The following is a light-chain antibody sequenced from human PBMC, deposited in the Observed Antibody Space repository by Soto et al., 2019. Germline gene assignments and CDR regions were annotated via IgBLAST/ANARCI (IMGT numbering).Light chain of an antibody. Sequence: QLVLTQPPSVSGAPGQMVTISCAGTSTNIGARYDVHWYQQLPGTAPRVLIYGNNNRPSGVPDRFSGSKSGTSASLTITGLQAEDEADYYCQSHDSSLRGVVFGGGTKLTVL. CDR1: STNIGARYD. J-gene: IGLJ2*01. CDR3: QSHDSSLRGVV. V-gene: IGLV1-40*01. CDR2: GNN.